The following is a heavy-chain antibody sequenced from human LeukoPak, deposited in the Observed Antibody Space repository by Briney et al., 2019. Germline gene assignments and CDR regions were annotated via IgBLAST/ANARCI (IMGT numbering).Heavy chain of an antibody. CDR1: GGSISGSSYY. J-gene: IGHJ4*02. CDR2: IYYSGST. V-gene: IGHV4-31*03. CDR3: ARGFDFDY. Sequence: PSETLSLTCTVSGGSISGSSYYWGWIRQPPGKGLEWIGYIYYSGSTYYNPSLKSRVTISVDTSKNQFSLKLSSVTAADTAVYYCARGFDFDYWGQGTLVTVSS.